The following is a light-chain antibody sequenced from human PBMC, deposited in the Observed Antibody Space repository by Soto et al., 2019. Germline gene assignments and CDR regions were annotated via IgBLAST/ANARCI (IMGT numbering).Light chain of an antibody. CDR2: GNS. J-gene: IGLJ1*01. Sequence: QSALTQPPSVSGAPGQRVTISCTGSSSNIGAGYDVHWYQQLPGTAPKLLIYGNSNRPSGVPDRFSGSKSGTSASLAITGLQAEDEAYYYCQSYDSSLSGYVFGTGTTVTV. CDR1: SSNIGAGYD. CDR3: QSYDSSLSGYV. V-gene: IGLV1-40*01.